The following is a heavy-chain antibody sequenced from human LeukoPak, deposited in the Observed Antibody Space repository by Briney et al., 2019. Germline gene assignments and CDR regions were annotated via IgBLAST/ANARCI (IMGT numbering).Heavy chain of an antibody. CDR3: ARGGCSSISCFSI. J-gene: IGHJ4*02. CDR2: ISYSGST. V-gene: IGHV4-38-2*01. Sequence: SETLSLTCAVSGYSISSGYYWSWTRQAPGKGLEWIGTISYSGSTYYKLSLKSRVTISVDTSKNQFSLKLSSLTAADTAVYYCARGGCSSISCFSIWGQGTLVTVSS. D-gene: IGHD2-2*01. CDR1: GYSISSGYY.